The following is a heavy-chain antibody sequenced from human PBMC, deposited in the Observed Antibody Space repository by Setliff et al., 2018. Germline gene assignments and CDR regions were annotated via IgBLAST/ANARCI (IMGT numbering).Heavy chain of an antibody. CDR3: ARHASSGLQTFDF. CDR2: IHYSGST. Sequence: ASETLSLTCTVSDASIGGSGYYWGWIRQPPGKGPEWIGNIHYSGSTHYNPSLNSRVTISVDTSKNQFSLKLTSVTAADTAVYYCARHASSGLQTFDFWGQGALVTVSS. CDR1: DASIGGSGYY. J-gene: IGHJ4*02. V-gene: IGHV4-39*01. D-gene: IGHD6-13*01.